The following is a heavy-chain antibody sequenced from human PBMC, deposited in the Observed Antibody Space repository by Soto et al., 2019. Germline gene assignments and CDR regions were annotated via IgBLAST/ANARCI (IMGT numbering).Heavy chain of an antibody. D-gene: IGHD2-2*01. CDR3: AKYQPTSTSFDP. CDR2: IYYSGST. J-gene: IGHJ5*02. V-gene: IGHV4-30-4*01. CDR1: GGTISSGDYY. Sequence: SETLSLTCTVSGGTISSGDYYLRWIRQPPGKGLEWIGHIYYSGSTYYNPSLKSRVTISVDSSKNQFSLKLSSVTAADTAVYYCAKYQPTSTSFDPWGQGTLVTVSS.